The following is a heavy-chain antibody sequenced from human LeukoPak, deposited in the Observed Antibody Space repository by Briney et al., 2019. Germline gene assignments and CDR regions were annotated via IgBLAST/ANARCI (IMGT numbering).Heavy chain of an antibody. CDR3: ARGHTHRKYSSSWYSGGGIDY. V-gene: IGHV4-34*01. CDR2: INHSGST. J-gene: IGHJ4*02. D-gene: IGHD6-13*01. Sequence: PSETLSLTCAVYGGSSSGYYWSWIRQPPGKGLEWIGEINHSGSTNYNPSLKSRVTISVDTSKNQFSLKLSSVTAADTAVYYCARGHTHRKYSSSWYSGGGIDYWGQGTLVTVSS. CDR1: GGSSSGYY.